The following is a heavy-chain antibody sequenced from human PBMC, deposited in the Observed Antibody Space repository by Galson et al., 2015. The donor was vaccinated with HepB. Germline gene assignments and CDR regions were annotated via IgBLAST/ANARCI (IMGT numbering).Heavy chain of an antibody. CDR1: GFPFSNYA. J-gene: IGHJ6*02. CDR2: ILHDAHNR. CDR3: ASAILSLRIAVAGPVYGMDV. Sequence: SLRLSCAASGFPFSNYAMHWVRQTPGKGLEWMTVILHDAHNRYYADSVEGRFTVSRDNFKKMVYLQMNSLRAEDTAVYYCASAILSLRIAVAGPVYGMDVWGQGTTVTVSS. V-gene: IGHV3-30*04. D-gene: IGHD6-19*01.